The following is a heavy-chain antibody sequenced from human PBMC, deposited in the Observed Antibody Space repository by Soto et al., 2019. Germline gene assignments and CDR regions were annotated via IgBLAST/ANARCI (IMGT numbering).Heavy chain of an antibody. Sequence: QVQLVESGGGVVQPGRSLRLSCAASGFTFSSYAMHWVRQAPGKGLEWVAVISYDGSNKYYADSVKGRFTISRDNSKNTLNRQMNGLRAEDTAVYYCARDRGWAPRPRRYSMDVWGQGTTVTVSS. CDR2: ISYDGSNK. J-gene: IGHJ6*02. CDR3: ARDRGWAPRPRRYSMDV. CDR1: GFTFSSYA. D-gene: IGHD3-10*01. V-gene: IGHV3-30-3*01.